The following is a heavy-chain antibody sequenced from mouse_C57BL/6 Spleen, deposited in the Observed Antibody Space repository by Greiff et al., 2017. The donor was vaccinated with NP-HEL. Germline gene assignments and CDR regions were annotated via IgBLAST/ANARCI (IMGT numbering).Heavy chain of an antibody. V-gene: IGHV1-4*01. CDR2: INPSSGYT. J-gene: IGHJ1*03. CDR3: AREGRWYFDV. Sequence: QVQLKQSGAELARPGASVKMSCKASGYTFTSYTMHWVKQRPGQGLEWIGYINPSSGYTKYNQKFKDKATLTADKSSSTAYMQLSSLTSEDSAVYYCAREGRWYFDVWGTGTTVTVSS. CDR1: GYTFTSYT.